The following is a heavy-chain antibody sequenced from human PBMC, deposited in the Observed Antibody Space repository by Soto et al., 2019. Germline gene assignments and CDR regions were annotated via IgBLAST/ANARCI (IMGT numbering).Heavy chain of an antibody. CDR1: GFTVSSYH. J-gene: IGHJ4*02. V-gene: IGHV3-21*01. Sequence: EVQLVESGGGLVKPGGSLRLSCEASGFTVSSYHMNWVRQAPGKGLEWVSSISSSGSFINYLDSVKGRLTISRDKAKKALYLQMNSLRAVDAVLYYCVMIYDSGDDAADYWGQGTLVTVSS. D-gene: IGHD4-17*01. CDR2: ISSSGSFI. CDR3: VMIYDSGDDAADY.